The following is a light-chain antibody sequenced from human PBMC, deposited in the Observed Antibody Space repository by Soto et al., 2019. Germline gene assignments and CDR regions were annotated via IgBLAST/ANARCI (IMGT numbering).Light chain of an antibody. CDR2: GAS. CDR1: QSVSNNY. Sequence: EIVLTQSPGTLSLSPGERATLSCRASQSVSNNYLAWYQQKPGQARRLLIYGASSRATGIPDRFSGSGSGTDFTLTISRLAPEDFAVYYCQQYGSWTFGQGTKVDIK. CDR3: QQYGSWT. J-gene: IGKJ1*01. V-gene: IGKV3-20*01.